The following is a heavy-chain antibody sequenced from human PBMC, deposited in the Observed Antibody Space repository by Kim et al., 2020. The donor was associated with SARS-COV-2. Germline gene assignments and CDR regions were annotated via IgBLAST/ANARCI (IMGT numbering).Heavy chain of an antibody. V-gene: IGHV4-30-2*04. Sequence: NPDLKSRVTRSVDTSKNQFSLKLSSVTAADTAVYYCARIPGPTGSPFDYWGQGTLVTVSS. CDR3: ARIPGPTGSPFDY. D-gene: IGHD1-1*01. J-gene: IGHJ4*02.